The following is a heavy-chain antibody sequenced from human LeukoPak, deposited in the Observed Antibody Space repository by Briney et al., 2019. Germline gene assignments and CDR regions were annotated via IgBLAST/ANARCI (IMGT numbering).Heavy chain of an antibody. V-gene: IGHV3-23*01. D-gene: IGHD3-10*01. CDR3: ANEGSGSGEGY. CDR2: ISGSGGST. CDR1: GFTFSSYA. J-gene: IGHJ4*02. Sequence: GGSLRLSCAASGFTFSSYAMTWVRQAPGKGLEWVSVISGSGGSTYYADSVKGRFTISRDNSKNTLYLQMNSLRAEDTAVYYCANEGSGSGEGYWGQGTLVTVSS.